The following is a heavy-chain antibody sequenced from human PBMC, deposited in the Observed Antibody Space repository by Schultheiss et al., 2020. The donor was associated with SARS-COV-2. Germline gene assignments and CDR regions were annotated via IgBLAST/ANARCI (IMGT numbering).Heavy chain of an antibody. J-gene: IGHJ6*02. CDR2: ISGYNGNT. Sequence: ASVKISCKASGGTFSSYAISWVRQAPGQGLEWMGWISGYNGNTNYAQKLQGRVTMTTDTSTNTAYMEVRSLTSDDAAVYYCARRDTRGFCSGGSCYLSDVWGQGTTVTVSS. CDR3: ARRDTRGFCSGGSCYLSDV. V-gene: IGHV1-18*01. CDR1: GGTFSSYA. D-gene: IGHD2-15*01.